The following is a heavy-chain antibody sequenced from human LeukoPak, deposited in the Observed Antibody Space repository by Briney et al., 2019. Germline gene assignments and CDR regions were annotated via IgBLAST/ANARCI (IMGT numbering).Heavy chain of an antibody. D-gene: IGHD3-3*01. Sequence: SETLSLTCTVSGGSISSGSYYWSWIRQPAGKGLEWIGRIYTSGSTNYNPSLKSRVTISVDTSKNQFSLKLSSVTAADTAVYYCARAYYDFWSGHDVFDIWGQGTMVTVSS. CDR3: ARAYYDFWSGHDVFDI. CDR1: GGSISSGSYY. V-gene: IGHV4-61*02. J-gene: IGHJ3*02. CDR2: IYTSGST.